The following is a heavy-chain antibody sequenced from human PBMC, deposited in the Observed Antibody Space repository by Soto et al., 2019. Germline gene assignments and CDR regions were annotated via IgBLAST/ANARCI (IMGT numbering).Heavy chain of an antibody. CDR1: GGTFSSYT. V-gene: IGHV1-69*02. Sequence: SVKVSCKASGGTFSSYTFSWVRQVPGQGLQWMGRIIPLLGITNYAQNFQSRVTITADKSTSTAYMELTSLRSDDTAIYYCASGPRYCPTSFCYVTFEDWGQGTLVTVYS. CDR3: ASGPRYCPTSFCYVTFED. J-gene: IGHJ4*02. D-gene: IGHD2-8*01. CDR2: IIPLLGIT.